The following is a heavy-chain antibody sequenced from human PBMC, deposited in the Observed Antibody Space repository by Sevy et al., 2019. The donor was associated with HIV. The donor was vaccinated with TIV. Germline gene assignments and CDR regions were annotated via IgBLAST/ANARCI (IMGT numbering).Heavy chain of an antibody. CDR2: IYPGASDT. J-gene: IGHJ3*02. CDR3: ARSSWYQNGYAFDI. Sequence: GESLKISCKGSGYSFTSYWIGLVRQMPAKGLEWMGIIYPGASDTRYSPSFQGQVTISADKSISTAYLQWSSLKASDTAMYYCARSSWYQNGYAFDIWGQGTMVTVSS. V-gene: IGHV5-51*01. D-gene: IGHD6-13*01. CDR1: GYSFTSYW.